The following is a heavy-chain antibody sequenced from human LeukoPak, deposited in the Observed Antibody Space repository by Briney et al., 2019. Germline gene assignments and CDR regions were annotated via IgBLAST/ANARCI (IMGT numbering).Heavy chain of an antibody. CDR3: VRDYENLTGSKTRFHY. D-gene: IGHD3-9*01. CDR1: GFTFRSYG. CDR2: ISSSSSYI. V-gene: IGHV3-21*01. Sequence: GGSLRLSCAASGFTFRSYGIHWVRQAPGKGLEWVSCISSSSSYIYYANSVKGRFTISRDNAKNSLYLQMNSLRAEDTAVYYCVRDYENLTGSKTRFHYWGQGTLVTVSS. J-gene: IGHJ4*02.